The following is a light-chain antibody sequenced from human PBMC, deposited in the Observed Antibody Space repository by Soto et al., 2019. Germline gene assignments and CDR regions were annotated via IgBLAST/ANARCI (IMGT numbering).Light chain of an antibody. V-gene: IGKV3-15*01. Sequence: EIVLTQSPATLSLSPGERSTLSCRASQSVSSYLAWYQQKPGQAPRLFIYGASTRATGIPARFSGSGSGTEFTLTISSLQSEDFAIYYCQQYNNWPPITFGQGTRLEIK. CDR1: QSVSSY. CDR2: GAS. CDR3: QQYNNWPPIT. J-gene: IGKJ5*01.